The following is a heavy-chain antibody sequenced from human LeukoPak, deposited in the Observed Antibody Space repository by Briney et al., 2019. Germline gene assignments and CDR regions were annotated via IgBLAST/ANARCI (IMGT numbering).Heavy chain of an antibody. CDR2: IYDSGST. D-gene: IGHD2-2*01. V-gene: IGHV4-39*01. Sequence: PSETLSLTCTVSGGSIRSSYYYWGWIRQPPGKGLEWIGSIYDSGSTYYNPSLKSRVTISVDTSKNQFSLKLNSVTAADTAVYYCARHPYCSSTSCYLKDWFDPWGQGTLVTVSS. J-gene: IGHJ5*02. CDR1: GGSIRSSYYY. CDR3: ARHPYCSSTSCYLKDWFDP.